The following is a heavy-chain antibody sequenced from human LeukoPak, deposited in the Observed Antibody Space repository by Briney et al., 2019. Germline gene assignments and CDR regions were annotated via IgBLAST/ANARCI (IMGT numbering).Heavy chain of an antibody. CDR3: AGDPYNYKWFDI. CDR2: IYHSGVT. CDR1: AGSINTYC. V-gene: IGHV4-59*01. J-gene: IGHJ5*02. Sequence: SETLSLTCTVSAGSINTYCWNWIRQPPGKGLEWIGYIYHSGVTNSNPSLKSRVTISVDTSKNQFSLKLSSVTAADTAVYYCAGDPYNYKWFDIWGQGTLVTVSS. D-gene: IGHD1-20*01.